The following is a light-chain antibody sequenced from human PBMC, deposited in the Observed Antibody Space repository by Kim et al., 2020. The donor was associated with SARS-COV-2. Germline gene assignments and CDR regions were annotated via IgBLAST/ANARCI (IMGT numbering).Light chain of an antibody. Sequence: QSVLTQPPSASGSPGQSVTISCTGTSSDVGAYDYVSWYQQYPGKAPILIFYEVTRRPSGVPDRFSGSKSGNTASLTVSGLRTEDEADYYCCAYAGSDTLIFGGGTQLTVL. J-gene: IGLJ2*01. CDR3: CAYAGSDTLI. CDR1: SSDVGAYDY. V-gene: IGLV2-8*01. CDR2: EVT.